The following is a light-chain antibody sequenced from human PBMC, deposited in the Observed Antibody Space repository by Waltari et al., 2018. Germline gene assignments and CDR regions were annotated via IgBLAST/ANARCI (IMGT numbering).Light chain of an antibody. V-gene: IGKV4-1*01. J-gene: IGKJ4*01. CDR1: QTILSSPTNRNY. CDR2: WAS. CDR3: QQYITTLT. Sequence: DFVMTQSPDSLAVSLGVRATINCKSSQTILSSPTNRNYLAWYQQRPGQPPKLLIYWASVRASGVPDRFSGSGSGTDFTLTISSLQPEDVAVYYCQQYITTLTFGGGTKVEIK.